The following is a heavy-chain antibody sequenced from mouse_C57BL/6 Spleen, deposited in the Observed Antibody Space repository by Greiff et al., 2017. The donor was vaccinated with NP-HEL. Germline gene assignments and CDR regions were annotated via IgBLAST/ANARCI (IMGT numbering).Heavy chain of an antibody. Sequence: VQLQQSGAELVRPGASVKLSCTASGFNIKDDYMHWVKQRPEQGLEWIGWIDPENGDTEYASKFQGKAPLTADTSSNTAYLQLSSQTSEDTAVYYCTRRWDGAYWGQGTLVTVSA. J-gene: IGHJ3*01. V-gene: IGHV14-4*01. CDR3: TRRWDGAY. CDR1: GFNIKDDY. CDR2: IDPENGDT. D-gene: IGHD4-1*01.